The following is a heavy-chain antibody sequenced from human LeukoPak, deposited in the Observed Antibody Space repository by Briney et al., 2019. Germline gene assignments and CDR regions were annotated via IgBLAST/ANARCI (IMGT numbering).Heavy chain of an antibody. CDR2: INPSGGST. Sequence: ASVKVSCKASGYTFTSYGISWVRQAPGQGLEWMGIINPSGGSTSYAQKFQGRVTMTRDMSTSTVYMELSSLRSEDTAVYYCARNVNTMVRGVMWNWGQGTLVTVSS. V-gene: IGHV1-46*01. CDR3: ARNVNTMVRGVMWN. J-gene: IGHJ4*02. D-gene: IGHD3-10*01. CDR1: GYTFTSYG.